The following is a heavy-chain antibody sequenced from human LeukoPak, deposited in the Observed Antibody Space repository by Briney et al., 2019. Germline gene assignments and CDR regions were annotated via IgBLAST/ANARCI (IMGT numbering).Heavy chain of an antibody. V-gene: IGHV4-59*01. Sequence: PSETLSLTCTVSGGSIGGYYWSWIRQSPGTGLEYIGYIYYGGSTNYNPSLKSRVSMSIDTSKNQFFLKLSSVTAADTAVYYCARHANSDAFDIWGQGTMVTVSS. J-gene: IGHJ3*02. CDR1: GGSIGGYY. D-gene: IGHD4/OR15-4a*01. CDR3: ARHANSDAFDI. CDR2: IYYGGST.